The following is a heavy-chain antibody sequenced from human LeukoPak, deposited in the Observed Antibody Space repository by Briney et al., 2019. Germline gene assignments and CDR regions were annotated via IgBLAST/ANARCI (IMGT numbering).Heavy chain of an antibody. CDR2: IYYSGST. V-gene: IGHV4-39*01. J-gene: IGHJ4*02. CDR3: ARVLYDSSGYDYLDY. CDR1: GGSISSSSYY. D-gene: IGHD3-22*01. Sequence: PSETLSLTRTVSGGSISSSSYYWGWIRQPPGKGLEWIGSIYYSGSTYYNPSLKSRVTISVDTSKNQFSLKLSSVTAADTAVYYCARVLYDSSGYDYLDYWGQGTLVTVSS.